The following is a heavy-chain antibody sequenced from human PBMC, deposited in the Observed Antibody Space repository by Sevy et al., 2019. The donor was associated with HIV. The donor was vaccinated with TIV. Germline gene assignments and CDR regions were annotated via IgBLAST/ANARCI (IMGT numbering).Heavy chain of an antibody. V-gene: IGHV1-24*01. Sequence: ASVKVSCKVSGYTLTELSMHWVRQAPGKGLEWMGGFDPEDGETIYAQKFQGRVTMTEDTSTDTAYMELSSLRSEDTAVYYCATWGGYCSSTSCYIYYYYGMDVWGQGITVTVSS. CDR1: GYTLTELS. CDR2: FDPEDGET. J-gene: IGHJ6*02. D-gene: IGHD2-2*02. CDR3: ATWGGYCSSTSCYIYYYYGMDV.